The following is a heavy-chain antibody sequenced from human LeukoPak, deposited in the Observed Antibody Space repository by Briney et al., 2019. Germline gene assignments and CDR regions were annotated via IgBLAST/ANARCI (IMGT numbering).Heavy chain of an antibody. CDR2: IKQDGSEK. D-gene: IGHD6-6*01. V-gene: IGHV3-7*01. J-gene: IGHJ4*02. CDR3: ARLIADRTIYDY. Sequence: GGSLRLSCAASGFAFNSYWMSWVRQAPGKGLGWVASIKQDGSEKYYVDSVKGRFTISRDNAKNSLYLQMNSLRAEDTAVYYCARLIADRTIYDYWGQGTLVTVSS. CDR1: GFAFNSYW.